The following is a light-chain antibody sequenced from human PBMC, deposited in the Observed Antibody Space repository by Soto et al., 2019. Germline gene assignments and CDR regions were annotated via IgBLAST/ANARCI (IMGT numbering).Light chain of an antibody. CDR2: DAS. Sequence: DIKMNQSPSTLSASVGDRVTITCRARQSISRWLAWYQQKPGKAPKLLIYDASILESGVPSRFTGTGSGTEFTLTISSLQPDDFATYYCQQYNSYRTFGQGTKVDIK. J-gene: IGKJ1*01. CDR1: QSISRW. CDR3: QQYNSYRT. V-gene: IGKV1-5*01.